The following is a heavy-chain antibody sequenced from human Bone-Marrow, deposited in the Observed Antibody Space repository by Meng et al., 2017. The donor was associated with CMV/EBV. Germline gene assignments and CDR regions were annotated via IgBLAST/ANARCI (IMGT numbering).Heavy chain of an antibody. V-gene: IGHV1-18*01. CDR3: ARDAGNGRLTVDY. CDR2: ISGDHGNT. Sequence: VRSGVERKGLGAVVKVSCKASGYTFNTYGISWFRQAPGQGLEWMGWISGDHGNTNYAQNFQDRVSMTTDTSTSTVYMELSSLRSDDTAVYYCARDAGNGRLTVDYWGQGTLVTVSS. CDR1: GYTFNTYG. J-gene: IGHJ4*02. D-gene: IGHD6-13*01.